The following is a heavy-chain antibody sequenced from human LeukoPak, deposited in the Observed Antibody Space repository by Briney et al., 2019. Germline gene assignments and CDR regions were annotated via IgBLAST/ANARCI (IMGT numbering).Heavy chain of an antibody. CDR1: GGSFSGYY. CDR3: ARGTYYYYYYMDV. CDR2: INHSGST. Sequence: SETLSLTCAVYGGSFSGYYWSWIRQPPGKGLEWIGEINHSGSTNYNPSLKSRVTISVDTSKHQFSLMLSSVTAADTAGQYCARGTYYYYYYMDVWGKGTTVTVSS. V-gene: IGHV4-34*01. J-gene: IGHJ6*03.